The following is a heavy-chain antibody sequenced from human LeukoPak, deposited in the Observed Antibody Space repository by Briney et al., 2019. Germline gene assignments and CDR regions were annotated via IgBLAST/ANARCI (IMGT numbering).Heavy chain of an antibody. V-gene: IGHV4-34*01. D-gene: IGHD3-10*01. CDR2: INHSGST. Sequence: PSETLSLTCAVYGGSFSGYYWSWIRQPPGKGLEWIGEINHSGSTNYNPSLKSRVTISVDTSKNQFSLKLSSVPAADTAVYYCATSKLWLGDRRFDPWGQGTLVTVSS. CDR1: GGSFSGYY. J-gene: IGHJ5*02. CDR3: ATSKLWLGDRRFDP.